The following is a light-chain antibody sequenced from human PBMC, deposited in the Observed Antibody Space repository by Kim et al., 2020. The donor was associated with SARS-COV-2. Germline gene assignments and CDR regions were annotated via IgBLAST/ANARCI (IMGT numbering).Light chain of an antibody. CDR1: SSDVGGYNY. CDR2: AVS. CDR3: TSYTSSSTVV. Sequence: GQSLTISCTGISSDVGGYNYVSWYQQHPGKAPKLMIYAVSKRPSGVSNRFSGSKSGNTASLTISGLQAEDEADYYCTSYTSSSTVVFGGGTQLTVL. V-gene: IGLV2-14*03. J-gene: IGLJ2*01.